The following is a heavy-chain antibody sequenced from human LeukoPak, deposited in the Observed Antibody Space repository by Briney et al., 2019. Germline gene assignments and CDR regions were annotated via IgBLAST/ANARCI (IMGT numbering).Heavy chain of an antibody. J-gene: IGHJ4*02. CDR1: GFTVSSDY. Sequence: GGSLRLSCAASGFTVSSDYMGWVRQARGKGLEYVSIIYSGGNTYYADSVKGRFTISRDNSKNTLYLQMNSLRAEDTAVYYCARDSHKLHSSAYFYFFDYWGQGTLVSVSS. CDR3: ARDSHKLHSSAYFYFFDY. D-gene: IGHD3-22*01. V-gene: IGHV3-66*02. CDR2: IYSGGNT.